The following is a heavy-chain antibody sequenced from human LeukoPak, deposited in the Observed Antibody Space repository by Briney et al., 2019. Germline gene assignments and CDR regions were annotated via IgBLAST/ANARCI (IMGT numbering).Heavy chain of an antibody. CDR3: ARGAYHGSWYYY. Sequence: SETLSLTCGVSGGSFSGYQGTWIRQSPGKGMEWIGQIDHSGTTNYDPSLKRRLTMSVDTSKNQFSLKPPSVTAADTAVYYCARGAYHGSWYYYWGQRALVTVSS. CDR2: IDHSGTT. CDR1: GGSFSGYQ. V-gene: IGHV4-34*01. D-gene: IGHD6-13*01. J-gene: IGHJ4*02.